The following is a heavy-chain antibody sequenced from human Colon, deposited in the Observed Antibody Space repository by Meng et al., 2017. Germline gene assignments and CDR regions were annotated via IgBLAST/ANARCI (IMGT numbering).Heavy chain of an antibody. Sequence: VHLGQTETEGKKPGASVKLSCKTSGFTFTTYAIQWVRQAPGQRPQWLGWISVGNGNTKYSQHFQDRVIITRDTSASTAYMELSSLKSEDTAVYYCARDLYGSGRFDYWGQGTLVTVSS. J-gene: IGHJ4*02. CDR1: GFTFTTYA. CDR3: ARDLYGSGRFDY. D-gene: IGHD3-10*01. CDR2: ISVGNGNT. V-gene: IGHV1-3*01.